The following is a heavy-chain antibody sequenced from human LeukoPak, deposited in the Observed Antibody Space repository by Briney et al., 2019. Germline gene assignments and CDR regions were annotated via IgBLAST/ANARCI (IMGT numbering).Heavy chain of an antibody. V-gene: IGHV4-4*07. CDR3: ARGPGVVVITEVPYYYYYMDV. CDR2: IYGSGST. CDR1: GGSISRYY. D-gene: IGHD3-22*01. J-gene: IGHJ6*03. Sequence: SETLSLTCTVSGGSISRYYWSWIRQPAGKGLEWIGRIYGSGSTTYNPSLKSRVRLSVDTSKNQFSLKLSSVTAADTAVYYCARGPGVVVITEVPYYYYYMDVWGKGTTVTISS.